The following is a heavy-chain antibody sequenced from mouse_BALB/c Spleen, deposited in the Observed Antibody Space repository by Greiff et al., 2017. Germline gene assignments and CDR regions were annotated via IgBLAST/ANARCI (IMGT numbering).Heavy chain of an antibody. CDR3: ARDRYDGYYSTFMDY. J-gene: IGHJ4*01. Sequence: DVQLQESGGGLVQPGGSLKLSCAASGFTFSSYGMSWVRQTPDKRLELVATINSNGGSTYYPDSVKGRFTISRDNAKNTLYLQMSSLKSEDTAMYYCARDRYDGYYSTFMDYWGQGTSVTVSS. CDR2: INSNGGST. V-gene: IGHV5-6-3*01. CDR1: GFTFSSYG. D-gene: IGHD2-3*01.